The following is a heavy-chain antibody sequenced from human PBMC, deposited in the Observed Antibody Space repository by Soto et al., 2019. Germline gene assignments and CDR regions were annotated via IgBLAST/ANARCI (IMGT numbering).Heavy chain of an antibody. V-gene: IGHV3-64*01. J-gene: IGHJ4*02. CDR2: ISSNGGST. CDR3: AREWYCSGGSCTDY. CDR1: GFTFSSYA. D-gene: IGHD2-15*01. Sequence: PGGSLRLSCAASGFTFSSYAMHWVRQAPGKGLEYVSAISSNGGSTYYANSVKGRFTISRDNSKNTLYLQMGSLRAEDMAVYYCAREWYCSGGSCTDYWGQGTLVTVSS.